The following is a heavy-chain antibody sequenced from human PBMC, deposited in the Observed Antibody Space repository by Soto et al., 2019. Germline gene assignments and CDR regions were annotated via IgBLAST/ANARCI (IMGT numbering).Heavy chain of an antibody. CDR1: GFTFSSYA. CDR3: ARPPRIPAAKNYYGMDV. V-gene: IGHV3-23*01. D-gene: IGHD6-13*01. J-gene: IGHJ6*02. CDR2: ISGSGGNT. Sequence: GGSLRLSCAASGFTFSSYAMSWVRQAPGKGLEWVSTISGSGGNTYYADSVKGRFTISRDNSKNTLYLQMNSLRAEDTAVYYCARPPRIPAAKNYYGMDVWGQGTTVTVSS.